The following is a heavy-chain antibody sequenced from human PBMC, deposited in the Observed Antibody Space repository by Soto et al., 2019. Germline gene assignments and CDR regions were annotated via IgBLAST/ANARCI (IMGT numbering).Heavy chain of an antibody. CDR1: GGTFSSYA. V-gene: IGHV1-69*13. CDR2: IIPIFGTA. CDR3: ARGRYSSSPHDAFDI. D-gene: IGHD6-6*01. J-gene: IGHJ3*02. Sequence: ASVKVSCKASGGTFSSYAISWVRQAPGQGLEWMEGIIPIFGTANYAQKFQGRVTITADESTSTAYMELSSLRSEDTAVYYCARGRYSSSPHDAFDIWGQGTMVTVSS.